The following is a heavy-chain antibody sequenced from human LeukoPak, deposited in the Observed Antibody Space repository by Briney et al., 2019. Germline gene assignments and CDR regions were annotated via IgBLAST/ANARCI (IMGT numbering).Heavy chain of an antibody. CDR1: GGSFSGYY. Sequence: SSETLSLTCAVYGGSFSGYYWSWIRQPPGKGLEWIGEINHSGSTNYNPSLKSRVTISVDTSKNQFSLKLSSVTAADTAVYYCARGFYTYFDPWGQRTLVTVSS. CDR3: ARGFYTYFDP. D-gene: IGHD2/OR15-2a*01. J-gene: IGHJ5*02. CDR2: INHSGST. V-gene: IGHV4-34*01.